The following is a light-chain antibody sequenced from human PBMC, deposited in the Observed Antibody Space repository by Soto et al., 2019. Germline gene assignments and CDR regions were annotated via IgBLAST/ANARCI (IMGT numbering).Light chain of an antibody. Sequence: EIVLTQSPATLSVSPGERATLSCRASQSVSSSYLAWYQQKPGQAPGLLIYDASNRAAGIPARFSGSGSGTDFTLTISSLEPEDFAIYYCQQRQYWPPITFGQGTRLEI. CDR3: QQRQYWPPIT. V-gene: IGKV3-11*01. CDR1: QSVSSSY. J-gene: IGKJ5*01. CDR2: DAS.